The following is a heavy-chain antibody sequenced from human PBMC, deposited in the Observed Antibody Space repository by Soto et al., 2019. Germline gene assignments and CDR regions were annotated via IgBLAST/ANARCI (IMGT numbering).Heavy chain of an antibody. CDR2: IIPILGIA. V-gene: IGHV1-69*10. CDR1: GGTFSSYA. CDR3: ARDPDYSNYYYYGMDV. Sequence: ASVKVSCKASGGTFSSYAISWVRQAPGQGLEWMGGIIPILGIANYAQKFQGRVTTTADKSTSTAYMELSSLRSEDTAVYYCARDPDYSNYYYYGMDVWGQGTTVTVSS. J-gene: IGHJ6*02. D-gene: IGHD4-4*01.